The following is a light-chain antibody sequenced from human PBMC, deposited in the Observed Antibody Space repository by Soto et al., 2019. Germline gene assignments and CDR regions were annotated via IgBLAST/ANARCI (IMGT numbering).Light chain of an antibody. CDR2: EVS. J-gene: IGLJ3*02. V-gene: IGLV2-14*01. CDR1: SSDVGYYNY. Sequence: QSALTQPASVSGSPGQSITISCTGTSSDVGYYNYVSWYQHHPGKAPKLMIYEVSNRPSGVSNRFSGYKSGNTASLTISGLQAEDEADYYCSSYTTSSTQVFGGGTKLTVL. CDR3: SSYTTSSTQV.